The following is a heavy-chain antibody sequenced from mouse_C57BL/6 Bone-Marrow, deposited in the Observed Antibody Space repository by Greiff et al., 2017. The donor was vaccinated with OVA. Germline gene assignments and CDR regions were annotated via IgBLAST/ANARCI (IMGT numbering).Heavy chain of an antibody. Sequence: EVQLQQSGPSLVKPSPSLSLTCSVTGYSITSGYYWNWIRQFPGNKLEWMGYISYDGSNNYNPFLKNRITITRDTSKNQFFLKLNTVTTKDTATYYCARDYMVTTGSDCWGQGTTLTVSS. CDR1: GYSITSGYY. V-gene: IGHV3-6*01. J-gene: IGHJ2*01. D-gene: IGHD2-2*01. CDR3: ARDYMVTTGSDC. CDR2: ISYDGSN.